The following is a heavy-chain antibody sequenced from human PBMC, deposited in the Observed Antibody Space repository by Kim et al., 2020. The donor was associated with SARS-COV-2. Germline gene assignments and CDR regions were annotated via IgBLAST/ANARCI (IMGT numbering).Heavy chain of an antibody. D-gene: IGHD3-22*01. J-gene: IGHJ4*02. CDR3: ARHMGGPMYYYDSSGYYLTPPFDY. CDR1: GGSISSSSYY. V-gene: IGHV4-39*01. CDR2: IYYSGST. Sequence: SETLSLTCTVSGGSISSSSYYWGWIRQPPGKGLEWIGSIYYSGSTYYNPSLKSRVTISVDTSKNQFSLKLSSVTAADTAVYYCARHMGGPMYYYDSSGYYLTPPFDYWGQGTLVTVSS.